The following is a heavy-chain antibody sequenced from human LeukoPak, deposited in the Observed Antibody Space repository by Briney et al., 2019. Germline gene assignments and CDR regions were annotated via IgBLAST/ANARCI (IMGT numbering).Heavy chain of an antibody. J-gene: IGHJ4*02. CDR2: ICPDGTVT. CDR3: VRDFRSADY. CDR1: GFTFSTYC. Sequence: PGGSLRLSCAASGFTFSTYCMRWVRQAPGKGPMWVSRICPDGTVTNYADSVKARFIISRDNARNTVYLQMNSLRVEGTAVYYCVRDFRSADYWGQGTLVTVSS. V-gene: IGHV3-74*01.